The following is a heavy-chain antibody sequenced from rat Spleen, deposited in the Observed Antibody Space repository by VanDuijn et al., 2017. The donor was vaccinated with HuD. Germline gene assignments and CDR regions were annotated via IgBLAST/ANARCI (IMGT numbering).Heavy chain of an antibody. CDR3: ARTSWDDFDY. Sequence: EVQLQESGPGLVKPSQSLSLTCSVTGYSITSSSRWNWIRKFPGNKLEWMGYINSAGSTNYNPSLKSRISITRDTSKNQFFLQVNSVTTEDTATYYCARTSWDDFDYWGQGVMVTVSS. CDR1: GYSITSSSR. J-gene: IGHJ2*01. CDR2: INSAGST. V-gene: IGHV3-3*01. D-gene: IGHD1-12*01.